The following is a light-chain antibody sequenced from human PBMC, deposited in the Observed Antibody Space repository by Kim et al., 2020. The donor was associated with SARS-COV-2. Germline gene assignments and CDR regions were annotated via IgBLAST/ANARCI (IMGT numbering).Light chain of an antibody. CDR2: GTS. J-gene: IGKJ1*01. V-gene: IGKV3-20*01. CDR1: QSLSSSH. CDR3: QSLR. Sequence: ETVLTQSPGTLSLSPGERATLSCRASQSLSSSHLAWYQQKPGQAPRLLIYGTSSRATGIPDRFSGSGSGTEFALSISRLEPEDFAVYYCQSLRFGQRAKGDIK.